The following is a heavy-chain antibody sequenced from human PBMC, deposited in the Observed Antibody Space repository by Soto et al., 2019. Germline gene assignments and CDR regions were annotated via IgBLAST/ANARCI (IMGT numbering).Heavy chain of an antibody. CDR3: VKDDYYDSSGYYGSVDY. D-gene: IGHD3-22*01. Sequence: GGSLRLSCAASGCTFISYGMHWVRQAPGKGLEWVAVISYDGSNKYYADSVKGRFTISRDNSKNTLYLQMNSLRAEDTAVYYCVKDDYYDSSGYYGSVDYWGQGTLVTVSS. CDR2: ISYDGSNK. V-gene: IGHV3-30*18. J-gene: IGHJ4*02. CDR1: GCTFISYG.